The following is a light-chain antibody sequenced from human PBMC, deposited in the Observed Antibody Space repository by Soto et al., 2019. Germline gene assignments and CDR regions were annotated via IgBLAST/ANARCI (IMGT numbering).Light chain of an antibody. CDR3: QQYRSWPRT. Sequence: VVLTQSPATLSLSPGEPASLSCRASRDVYINALAWYQQKPGQAPRLLIYGASTRATDMPGRFSGRGAGAEFTLTISSLQSEDFAVYYCQQYRSWPRTFGQGTKVDIK. CDR2: GAS. V-gene: IGKV3-15*01. CDR1: RDVYINA. J-gene: IGKJ1*01.